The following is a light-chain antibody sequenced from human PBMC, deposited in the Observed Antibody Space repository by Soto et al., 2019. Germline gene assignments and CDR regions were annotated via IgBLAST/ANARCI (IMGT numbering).Light chain of an antibody. J-gene: IGLJ1*01. CDR2: GNN. CDR3: QSYDSSLSGSYV. CDR1: SSNIGAGYD. V-gene: IGLV1-40*01. Sequence: QSVLTQPPSVYGAPGQRVTISCTGSSSNIGAGYDVHWYQRLPGTAPKVLIYGNNNRPSGVPDRFSGSKSGTSASLAITGLQAEDEADYYCQSYDSSLSGSYVFVTGTKLTVL.